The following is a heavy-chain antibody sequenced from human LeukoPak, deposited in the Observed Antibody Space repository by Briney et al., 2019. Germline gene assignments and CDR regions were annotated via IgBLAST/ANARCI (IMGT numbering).Heavy chain of an antibody. D-gene: IGHD1-14*01. CDR1: GFFFSSST. CDR2: ITPSSDHI. CDR3: SAKPTGLDG. J-gene: IGHJ4*02. Sequence: NPGGSLRLSCAACGFFFSSSTMNWVRQARGKGLEWVSSITPSSDHIYYADSVKGRFTVSRDNAKNSLYLQMNSLRAEDTAVYYCSAKPTGLDGWGQGTLVTVSS. V-gene: IGHV3-21*01.